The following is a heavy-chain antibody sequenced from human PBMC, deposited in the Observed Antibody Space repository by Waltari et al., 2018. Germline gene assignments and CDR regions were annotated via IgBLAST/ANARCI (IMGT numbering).Heavy chain of an antibody. V-gene: IGHV4-34*01. D-gene: IGHD3-22*01. Sequence: QVQLQPWGAGLLKPSETLSLTCAVSGGSFSGYYWRWIRQPPGKGLEWIGEINHSGSTNYNPSLKSRVTISVDTSKNQFSLKLSSVTAADTAVYYCARGMESSGYYYVFDYWGQGTLVTVSS. CDR3: ARGMESSGYYYVFDY. CDR1: GGSFSGYY. J-gene: IGHJ4*02. CDR2: INHSGST.